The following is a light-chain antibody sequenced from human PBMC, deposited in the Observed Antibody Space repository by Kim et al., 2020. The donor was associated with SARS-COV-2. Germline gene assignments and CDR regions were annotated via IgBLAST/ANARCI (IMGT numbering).Light chain of an antibody. CDR2: VNNDGSH. Sequence: QPVLTQSPSASASLGASVTLTCTLSNEHSSYAIAWHQQHPQKGPRYLMVVNNDGSHTKGDGIPDRFSASSSGAERYLTISSLQSEDEANYFCQTWGTGILVFGGGTKVTVL. CDR3: QTWGTGILV. V-gene: IGLV4-69*01. CDR1: NEHSSYA. J-gene: IGLJ2*01.